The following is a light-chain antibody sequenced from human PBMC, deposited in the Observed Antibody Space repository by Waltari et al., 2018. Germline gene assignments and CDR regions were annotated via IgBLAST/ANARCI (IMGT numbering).Light chain of an antibody. Sequence: DIQMTQSPSTLSASVGDRVTITCRASQSISSWLAWYQQKPGTAPKLLIYDASSLGSGVPSRFSGSGSGTEFTLTISSLQPDDFATYCCQQYNSYPYTFGQGTKLEIK. CDR2: DAS. J-gene: IGKJ2*01. V-gene: IGKV1-5*01. CDR3: QQYNSYPYT. CDR1: QSISSW.